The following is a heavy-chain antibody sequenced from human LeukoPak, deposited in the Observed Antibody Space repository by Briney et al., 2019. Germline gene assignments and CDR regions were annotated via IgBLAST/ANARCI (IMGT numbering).Heavy chain of an antibody. CDR1: GFTFSSYT. J-gene: IGHJ4*02. CDR2: ISGNGGST. D-gene: IGHD3-10*02. CDR3: ARDRIVRGVITTDY. V-gene: IGHV3-64D*06. Sequence: GGSLRLSCSASGFTFSSYTMHWVRQPPGRGLEYVSLISGNGGSTYYADSVKGRFTISRDNSKNTLYLQMSSLRAEDTAFYYCARDRIVRGVITTDYWGQGTLVTVSS.